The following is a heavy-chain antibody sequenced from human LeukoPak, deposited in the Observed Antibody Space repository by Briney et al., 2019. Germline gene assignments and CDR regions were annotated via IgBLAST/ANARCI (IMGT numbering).Heavy chain of an antibody. Sequence: PSETLSLTCTVSGGSISSYYWSWIRQPPGKGLEWIGCIYYSGSTNYNPSLKGRVTISVDTSKNQFSLKLSSVTAADTAVYYCARTVVPAATPGFDPWGQGTLVTVSS. CDR2: IYYSGST. D-gene: IGHD2-2*01. CDR3: ARTVVPAATPGFDP. J-gene: IGHJ5*02. CDR1: GGSISSYY. V-gene: IGHV4-59*01.